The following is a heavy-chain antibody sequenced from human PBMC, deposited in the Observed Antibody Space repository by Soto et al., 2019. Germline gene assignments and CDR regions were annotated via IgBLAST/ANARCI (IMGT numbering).Heavy chain of an antibody. CDR1: GGSISSYF. CDR3: ARGVLAYCGGDCYIGAFDV. D-gene: IGHD2-21*02. V-gene: IGHV4-59*01. J-gene: IGHJ3*01. Sequence: SETLSLTCTVSGGSISSYFWSCIRQPPWKGLEWIVYIHYSGSTNYNPSLKSRVTISVDTSKNQFSLKLSSVTAADTAVYYCARGVLAYCGGDCYIGAFDVWAQGTMVTFSS. CDR2: IHYSGST.